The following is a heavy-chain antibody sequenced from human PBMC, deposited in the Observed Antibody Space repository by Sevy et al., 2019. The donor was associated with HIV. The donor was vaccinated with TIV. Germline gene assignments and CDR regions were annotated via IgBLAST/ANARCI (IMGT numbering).Heavy chain of an antibody. D-gene: IGHD2-15*01. Sequence: GGCLRLSCEVSGFTFSNYWMTWVRQAPGKGLERVANIKEDGSDKYYGDSVKGRFSLSRDNAKNSLYLQMDSLGAEDTAVYYCVRDGLSSATDFDYWGQGTLVFVSS. CDR3: VRDGLSSATDFDY. CDR1: GFTFSNYW. J-gene: IGHJ4*02. CDR2: IKEDGSDK. V-gene: IGHV3-7*01.